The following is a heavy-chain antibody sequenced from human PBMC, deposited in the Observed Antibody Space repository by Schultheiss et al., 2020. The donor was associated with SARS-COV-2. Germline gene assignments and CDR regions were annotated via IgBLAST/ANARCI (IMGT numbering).Heavy chain of an antibody. V-gene: IGHV4-59*12. Sequence: SETLSLTCTVSGGSISSYYWSWIRQPPGKGLEWIGYIYYSGSTNYNPSLKSRVTISVDTSKNQFPLKLSSVTAADTAVYYCARGGVEMATITAFDIWGQGTMVTVSS. J-gene: IGHJ3*02. CDR1: GGSISSYY. CDR2: IYYSGST. D-gene: IGHD5-24*01. CDR3: ARGGVEMATITAFDI.